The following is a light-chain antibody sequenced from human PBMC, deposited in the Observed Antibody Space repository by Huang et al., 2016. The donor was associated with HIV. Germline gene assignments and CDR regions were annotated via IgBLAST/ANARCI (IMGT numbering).Light chain of an antibody. CDR2: KCS. CDR1: QSLLHSNGDIY. J-gene: IGKJ3*01. Sequence: DVVMTQSPLSLSVTLGQPASISCKSSQSLLHSNGDIYLNWFHQRRGQSPRRQIYKCSKRESGVPDRFSGSGSGTDFTLEISRVEPDDVGVYYCMQGTHLFTFGPGTTVDIK. V-gene: IGKV2-30*02. CDR3: MQGTHLFT.